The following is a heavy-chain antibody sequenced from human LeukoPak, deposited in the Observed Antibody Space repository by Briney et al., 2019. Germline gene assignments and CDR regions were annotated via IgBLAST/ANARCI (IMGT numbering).Heavy chain of an antibody. J-gene: IGHJ4*02. Sequence: PGGSLRLSCAASGFTFSSYAMSWVRQAPGKGLEWVSTISGSGDSTYYADSVKGGFTISRDNSKNTLHLQMNSLRAEDTAVCSCAKGRSGVSSAAINSWGQGTLVTVSS. CDR1: GFTFSSYA. CDR3: AKGRSGVSSAAINS. D-gene: IGHD2-2*01. CDR2: ISGSGDST. V-gene: IGHV3-23*01.